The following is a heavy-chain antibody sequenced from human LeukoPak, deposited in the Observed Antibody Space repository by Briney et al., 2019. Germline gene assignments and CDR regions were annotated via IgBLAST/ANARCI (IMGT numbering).Heavy chain of an antibody. Sequence: SETLSLTCTVSGGSISSSSYYWGWIRQPPGKGLEWIGSIYYSGSTYYNPSLKSRVTISVDTSRNQFSLKLSSVTAADTAVYYCARMDVWGKGTTVTISS. CDR1: GGSISSSSYY. J-gene: IGHJ6*04. V-gene: IGHV4-39*01. CDR2: IYYSGST. CDR3: ARMDV.